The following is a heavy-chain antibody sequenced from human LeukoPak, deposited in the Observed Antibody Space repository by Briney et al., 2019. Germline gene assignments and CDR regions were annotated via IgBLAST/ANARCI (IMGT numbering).Heavy chain of an antibody. Sequence: ASVKVSCKASGYTLTGYYMHWVRQAPGQGLEWMGWINPDSGGTNYAQKFQGRVTMTRDTSISTAYMELSRLTSDDTAVYFCARLNIPMGTFDYWGQGTLVTVSS. V-gene: IGHV1-2*02. CDR2: INPDSGGT. CDR3: ARLNIPMGTFDY. CDR1: GYTLTGYY. J-gene: IGHJ4*02. D-gene: IGHD2-2*02.